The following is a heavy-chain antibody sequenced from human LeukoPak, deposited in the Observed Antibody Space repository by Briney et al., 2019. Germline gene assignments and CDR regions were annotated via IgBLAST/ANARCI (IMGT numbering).Heavy chain of an antibody. CDR1: GFTFSSYG. J-gene: IGHJ4*02. Sequence: GGSLRLSCAASGFTFSSYGMHWVRQAPGKGLEWVAVIWYDGSNKYYADSVKGRFTISRDNSKNMLYLQMNSLRAEDTAVYYCASSDEEQYQLLPLGYWGQGTLVTVSS. CDR3: ASSDEEQYQLLPLGY. V-gene: IGHV3-33*01. CDR2: IWYDGSNK. D-gene: IGHD2-2*01.